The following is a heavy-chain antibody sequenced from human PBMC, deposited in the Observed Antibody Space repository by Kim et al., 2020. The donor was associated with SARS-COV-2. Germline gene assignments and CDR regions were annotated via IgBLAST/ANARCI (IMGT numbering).Heavy chain of an antibody. V-gene: IGHV1-2*02. CDR3: ATATGYCSSTSCYIAVDAFDI. CDR1: GYTFTGYY. Sequence: ASVKVSCKASGYTFTGYYMHWVRQAPGQGLEWMGWINPNSGGTNYAQKFQGRVTMTRDTSISTAYMELSRLRSDDTAVYYCATATGYCSSTSCYIAVDAFDIWGQGTMVTVSS. J-gene: IGHJ3*02. D-gene: IGHD2-2*02. CDR2: INPNSGGT.